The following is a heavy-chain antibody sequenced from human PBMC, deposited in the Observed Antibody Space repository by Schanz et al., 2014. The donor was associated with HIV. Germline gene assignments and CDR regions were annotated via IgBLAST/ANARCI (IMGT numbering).Heavy chain of an antibody. Sequence: EVQLVESGGGLVKPGGSLRLSCAASGFTLSSYSMNWVRQAPGKGLEWVSSLSGSGSNIYYADSVKGRFTISRDNVKNSLFLQMNSLRAEDTAVYYCARLRGFLWFGDHPYSFDYWGQGTLVTVSS. D-gene: IGHD3-10*01. V-gene: IGHV3-21*04. J-gene: IGHJ4*02. CDR1: GFTLSSYS. CDR3: ARLRGFLWFGDHPYSFDY. CDR2: LSGSGSNI.